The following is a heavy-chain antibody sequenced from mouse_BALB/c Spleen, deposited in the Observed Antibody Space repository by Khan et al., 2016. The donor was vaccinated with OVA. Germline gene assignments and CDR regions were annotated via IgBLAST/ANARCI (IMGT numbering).Heavy chain of an antibody. V-gene: IGHV5-15*02. CDR2: IRSLAYNF. CDR3: ARGGKEGFAD. CDR1: GFTFSDYG. Sequence: EVELVESGGGLVQPGGSRKLSCAASGFTFSDYGMAWGRQAPGKGPEWLSFIRSLAYNFYYADTVTGRFTISRENVKNTLYLEMSSLRSEDTAMYYCARGGKEGFADWGQGTLVTVSA. J-gene: IGHJ3*01.